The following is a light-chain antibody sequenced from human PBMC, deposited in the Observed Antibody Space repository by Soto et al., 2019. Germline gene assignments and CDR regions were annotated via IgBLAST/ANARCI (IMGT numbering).Light chain of an antibody. Sequence: IVMTQSPATLSVSPGERATLSCRASQSVSSNLAWYQQKPGQAPRLLIYGASTRATGFPARFSGSGSGTEFTLTISSLQSEDFAVYYCQQYNNWPWTFGQGTKVDIK. V-gene: IGKV3-15*01. J-gene: IGKJ1*01. CDR2: GAS. CDR1: QSVSSN. CDR3: QQYNNWPWT.